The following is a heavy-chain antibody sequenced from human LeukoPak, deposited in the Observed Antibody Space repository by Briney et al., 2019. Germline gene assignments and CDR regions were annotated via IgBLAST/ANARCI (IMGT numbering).Heavy chain of an antibody. CDR1: GGSISSYY. J-gene: IGHJ6*02. CDR3: ARAPRYRGVIMHYCGMDA. CDR2: INHSGST. D-gene: IGHD3-10*01. V-gene: IGHV4-34*01. Sequence: SETLSLTCTVSGGSISSYYWSWIRQPPGKGLEWIGEINHSGSTNYNPSLKSRVTISVDTPKNQFSLKLSSVTAADTAVYYCARAPRYRGVIMHYCGMDAWGQGTTVTVSS.